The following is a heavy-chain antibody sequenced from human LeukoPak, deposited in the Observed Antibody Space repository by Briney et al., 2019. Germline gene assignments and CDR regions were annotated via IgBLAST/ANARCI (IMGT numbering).Heavy chain of an antibody. Sequence: GRSLRLSCAASGFTFSSYAMHWVRQAPGKGLEWVAVIPYDGSNKYYADSVKGRFTIPRDNSKNTLYLQMNSLRAEDTAVYYCASYYYDSSGYLDYWGQGTLVTVSS. D-gene: IGHD3-22*01. V-gene: IGHV3-30-3*01. J-gene: IGHJ4*02. CDR1: GFTFSSYA. CDR2: IPYDGSNK. CDR3: ASYYYDSSGYLDY.